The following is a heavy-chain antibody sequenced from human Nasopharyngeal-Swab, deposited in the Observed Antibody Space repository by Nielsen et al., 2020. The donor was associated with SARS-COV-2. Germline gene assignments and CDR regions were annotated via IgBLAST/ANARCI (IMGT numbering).Heavy chain of an antibody. J-gene: IGHJ5*02. Sequence: SETLSLTCAVYGGSFSGYYWSWIRQPPGKGLEWIGEINHSGSTNYNPSLKSRVTIAVDTSKNQFSLKVSSVTAADTAVYYCARRGYSLLERKNWFDPGAREPWSPSPQ. D-gene: IGHD5-18*01. CDR1: GGSFSGYY. V-gene: IGHV4-34*01. CDR3: ARRGYSLLERKNWFDP. CDR2: INHSGST.